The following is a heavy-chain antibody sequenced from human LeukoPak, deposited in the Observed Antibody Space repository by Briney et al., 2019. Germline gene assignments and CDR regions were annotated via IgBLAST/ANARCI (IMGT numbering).Heavy chain of an antibody. CDR2: IAHDESVR. CDR3: AEDVPFSGWSHDY. V-gene: IGHV3-7*01. CDR1: GFNFGGYW. J-gene: IGHJ4*02. D-gene: IGHD6-19*01. Sequence: QPGGSLRLSCAASGFNFGGYWLSWLRQAPGKGLEWVANIAHDESVRYYADSVRGRFTVSRDNTKNSLYLQMNSLRIEDTAIYYCAEDVPFSGWSHDYWGQGTLVAVSS.